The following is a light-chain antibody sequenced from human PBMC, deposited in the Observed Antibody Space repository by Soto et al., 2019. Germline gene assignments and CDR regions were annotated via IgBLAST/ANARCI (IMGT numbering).Light chain of an antibody. Sequence: EIVMTQSPATLSVSPGERATLSCRASQSVSSNLAWYQQKPGQAPRLLIYGASTRATGIPDRFSGSGSGTEFTLTISSLQSEDFEVFYCQQYDNWPITFGQGTRLEIK. CDR2: GAS. CDR1: QSVSSN. CDR3: QQYDNWPIT. J-gene: IGKJ5*01. V-gene: IGKV3-15*01.